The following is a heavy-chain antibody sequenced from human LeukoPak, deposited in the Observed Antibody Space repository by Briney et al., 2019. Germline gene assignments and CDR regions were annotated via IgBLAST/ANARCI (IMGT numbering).Heavy chain of an antibody. CDR1: GFTFSSYW. J-gene: IGHJ4*02. CDR3: ARDSRIQLWRD. CDR2: IKQDGSEK. V-gene: IGHV3-7*03. D-gene: IGHD5-18*01. Sequence: GGSLRLSCAASGFTFSSYWMSWVGQAPGKGLEWVANIKQDGSEKYYVDSVRGQFTISRDNAKNSLYLQMNSLRAEDTAVYYCARDSRIQLWRDWGQGTLVTVSS.